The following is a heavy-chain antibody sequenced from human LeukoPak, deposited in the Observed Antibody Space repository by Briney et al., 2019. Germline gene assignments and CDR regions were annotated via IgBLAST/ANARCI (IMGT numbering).Heavy chain of an antibody. D-gene: IGHD6-19*01. J-gene: IGHJ4*02. CDR1: GYTFTSYG. Sequence: ASVTVSCKASGYTFTSYGISWVRQAPGQGLEWMGWVSAYNGNTIYAQKLQGRVTMPTDTSTSTAYMELRSLRSDDTAVYYCARDLAVAGTIGYWGQGTLVTVSS. CDR3: ARDLAVAGTIGY. CDR2: VSAYNGNT. V-gene: IGHV1-18*01.